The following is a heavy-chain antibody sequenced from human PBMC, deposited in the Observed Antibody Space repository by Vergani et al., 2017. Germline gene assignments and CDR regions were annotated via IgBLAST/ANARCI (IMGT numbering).Heavy chain of an antibody. CDR1: GFTFTSSA. CDR2: IVVGSGNT. J-gene: IGHJ6*02. D-gene: IGHD3-16*01. CDR3: AAGGDYYYYYGMDV. Sequence: LVPSGAEVKKPGASVKVSCQVSGFTFTSSAVQWVRQARGQRLEWIGWIVVGSGNTNYAQKFQERVTITRDMSTSTAYMELSSLRSEDTAVYYCAAGGDYYYYYGMDVWGQGTTVTVSS. V-gene: IGHV1-58*01.